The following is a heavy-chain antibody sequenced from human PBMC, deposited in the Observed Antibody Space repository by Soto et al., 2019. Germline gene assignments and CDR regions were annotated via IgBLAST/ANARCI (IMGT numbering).Heavy chain of an antibody. D-gene: IGHD3-3*01. J-gene: IGHJ4*02. CDR2: MNPNSGNT. CDR3: ARGPTIFGVVGSDY. Sequence: QVQLVQSGAEVKKPGAPVKVSCKASGYTFTSYDINWVRQATGQGLEWMGWMNPNSGNTGYAQKFQGRVTMTRNTSISTAYIELSSLRSEDTAVYYCARGPTIFGVVGSDYWGQGTLVTVSS. V-gene: IGHV1-8*01. CDR1: GYTFTSYD.